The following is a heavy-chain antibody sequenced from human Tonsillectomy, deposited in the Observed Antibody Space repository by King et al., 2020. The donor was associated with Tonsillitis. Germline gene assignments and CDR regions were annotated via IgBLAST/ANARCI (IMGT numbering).Heavy chain of an antibody. V-gene: IGHV4-61*02. D-gene: IGHD3-16*02. CDR2: IYTSGST. CDR3: ASSMITFGGVIVHFDY. Sequence: QLQESGPGLVKPSQTLSLTCTVSGGSISSGSYYWSWIRQPAGKGLEWIGRIYTSGSTNYNPSLKSRVTMSVDTSKNQFSLKLSSVTAADTAVYYCASSMITFGGVIVHFDYWGQGTLVTVSS. CDR1: GGSISSGSYY. J-gene: IGHJ4*02.